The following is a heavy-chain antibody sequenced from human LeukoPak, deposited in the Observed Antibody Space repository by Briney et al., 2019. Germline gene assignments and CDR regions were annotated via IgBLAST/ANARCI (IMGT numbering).Heavy chain of an antibody. V-gene: IGHV1-18*01. D-gene: IGHD3-22*01. J-gene: IGHJ6*02. CDR3: ARVNYYDSSGYPEPYYYYGMDV. CDR2: ISAYNGNT. Sequence: GASVKVSCKASGYTFTSYGISWVRQAPGQGLEWMGWISAYNGNTNYAQKLQGRVTMTTDTSTSTAYMELRSLRSDDTAVYYCARVNYYDSSGYPEPYYYYGMDVWGQGTTVTVSS. CDR1: GYTFTSYG.